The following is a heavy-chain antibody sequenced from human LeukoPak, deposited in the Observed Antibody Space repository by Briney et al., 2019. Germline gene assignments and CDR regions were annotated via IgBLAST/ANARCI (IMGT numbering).Heavy chain of an antibody. D-gene: IGHD4-11*01. CDR2: ISAYNSNT. CDR3: ARDKTVTGYYGMDV. J-gene: IGHJ6*02. CDR1: GYTFTSYG. Sequence: ASVKVSCKASGYTFTSYGISWVRQAPGQGLEWMGWISAYNSNTNYAQKLQGRVTMTTDTSTSTAYMELRSLRSEDTAVYYCARDKTVTGYYGMDVWGQGTTVTVSS. V-gene: IGHV1-18*01.